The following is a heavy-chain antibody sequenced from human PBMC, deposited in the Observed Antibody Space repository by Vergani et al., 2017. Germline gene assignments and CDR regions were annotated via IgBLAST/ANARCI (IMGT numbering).Heavy chain of an antibody. V-gene: IGHV3-30*02. CDR2: IHFGGSNQ. J-gene: IGHJ4*02. Sequence: QVQLVESGGGVVQRGGSLRLSCATSGFTLSNYDMQWIRQGPGKGLEFLAFIHFGGSNQYYADSVKGRFTLSRDFSKNTLYLPMNSLRTDDTATYYCAKHFRGWGIDYWGQGTQVIVSS. D-gene: IGHD3-16*01. CDR1: GFTLSNYD. CDR3: AKHFRGWGIDY.